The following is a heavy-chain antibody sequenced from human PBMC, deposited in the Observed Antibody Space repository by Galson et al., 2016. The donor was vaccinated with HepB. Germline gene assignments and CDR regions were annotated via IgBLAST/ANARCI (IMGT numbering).Heavy chain of an antibody. Sequence: SLRLSCAVSGFSFRSHAMNWARQAPGKGLEWVSSISSGSSYTYYADSVKGRFTISRDNARNSLYLQMNSLRVEDTAVYYCARMRYSSGWLDGFDIWGQGTMVTASS. CDR2: ISSGSSYT. V-gene: IGHV3-21*01. J-gene: IGHJ3*02. CDR3: ARMRYSSGWLDGFDI. D-gene: IGHD6-19*01. CDR1: GFSFRSHA.